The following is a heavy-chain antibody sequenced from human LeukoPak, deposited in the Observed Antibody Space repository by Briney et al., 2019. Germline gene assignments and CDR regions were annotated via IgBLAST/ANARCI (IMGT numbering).Heavy chain of an antibody. CDR3: AKINNVDDF. D-gene: IGHD1/OR15-1a*01. CDR1: GFTFSIFG. CDR2: ISPDGNKE. J-gene: IGHJ4*02. V-gene: IGHV3-30*18. Sequence: PGRSLRLSCAASGFTFSIFGIHWVRQAPGKGLEWVAAISPDGNKEYYTESVKGRFTVSRDNSNNMIYLQINSLRGEDSAVYYCAKINNVDDFWGQGTPVTVSS.